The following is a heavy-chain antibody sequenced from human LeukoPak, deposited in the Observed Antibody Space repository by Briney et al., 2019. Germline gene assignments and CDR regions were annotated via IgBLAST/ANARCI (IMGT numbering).Heavy chain of an antibody. D-gene: IGHD3-10*01. CDR3: ARELKDNGNWLITMVRGPDY. V-gene: IGHV3-48*01. CDR2: ISSSSSTI. Sequence: GGSLRLSCAASGFTFSSYSMNWVRQAPGKGLEWVSYISSSSSTIYYADSVKGRFTISRDNAKNSLYLQMNSLRAEDTAVYYCARELKDNGNWLITMVRGPDYWGQGTLVTVSS. J-gene: IGHJ4*02. CDR1: GFTFSSYS.